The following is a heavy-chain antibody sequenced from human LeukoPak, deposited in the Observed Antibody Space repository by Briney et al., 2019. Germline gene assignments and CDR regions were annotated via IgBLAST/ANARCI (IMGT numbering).Heavy chain of an antibody. CDR2: IYYRGST. Sequence: SETLSLTCTASGGSISSYYWSWLRQPPGKGREWIGDIYYRGSTNYNPSLKSRVTISVDTSKNQFSLKLRFVTAADTAVYYCARAGYDFWSGYRGPDYFDLWGQGTLVTVSS. CDR3: ARAGYDFWSGYRGPDYFDL. CDR1: GGSISSYY. J-gene: IGHJ4*02. D-gene: IGHD3-3*01. V-gene: IGHV4-59*01.